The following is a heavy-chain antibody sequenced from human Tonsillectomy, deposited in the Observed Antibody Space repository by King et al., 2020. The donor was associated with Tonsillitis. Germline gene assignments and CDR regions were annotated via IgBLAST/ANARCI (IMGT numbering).Heavy chain of an antibody. CDR3: ATACDGGDCFSNY. CDR2: ISYEGSQK. V-gene: IGHV3-30*03. Sequence: VQLVESGGGVVQPGRSLRLSCSASGFTFSMSGMHWVRQAPGKGLEWVAFISYEGSQKQYADSVKGRFSVSRDNSKKTVSLQMNSLRPEDTAVYYCATACDGGDCFSNYWGQGTLVTVSS. CDR1: GFTFSMSG. J-gene: IGHJ4*02. D-gene: IGHD2-21*02.